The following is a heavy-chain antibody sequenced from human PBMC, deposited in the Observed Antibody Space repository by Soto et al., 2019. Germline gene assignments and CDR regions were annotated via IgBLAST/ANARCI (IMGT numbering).Heavy chain of an antibody. CDR2: TYYRSNWSN. CDR3: ARGYAFDI. V-gene: IGHV6-1*01. J-gene: IGHJ3*02. Sequence: PSQTLSLTCAISGDSVSSNSAAWNWLRQSPSRGLEWLGRTYYRSNWSNDYALSVKGRITINPDTSKNQFSLQLNSLTPEDTAVYSGARGYAFDIWGQGQWSPSPQ. CDR1: GDSVSSNSAA.